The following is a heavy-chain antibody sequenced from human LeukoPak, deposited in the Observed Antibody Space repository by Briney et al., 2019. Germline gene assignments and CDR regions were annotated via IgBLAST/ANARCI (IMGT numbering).Heavy chain of an antibody. V-gene: IGHV4-59*08. CDR1: GGSISSYY. CDR3: ARLGYTYGPFDY. Sequence: SETLSLTCTVSGGSISSYYWSWLRQPPGKGLEWIGYIYYSGSTNYNPSLKSRVTISVDTSKNQFSLKLSSVTAADTAVYYCARLGYTYGPFDYWGQGALVTVSS. CDR2: IYYSGST. D-gene: IGHD5-18*01. J-gene: IGHJ4*02.